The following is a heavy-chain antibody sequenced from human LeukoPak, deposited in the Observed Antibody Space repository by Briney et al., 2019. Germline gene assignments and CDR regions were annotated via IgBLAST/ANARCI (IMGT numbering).Heavy chain of an antibody. D-gene: IGHD2-2*01. V-gene: IGHV1-2*02. Sequence: GASVKVSCKASGYTFTRYYMHWVRQAPGQGLEWMGWINPNSGGTNYAQKFQGRVTMTRDTSISTAYMELSRLRSDDTAVYYCARESGDCSSTSCPFDYWGQGTLVTVSS. J-gene: IGHJ4*02. CDR3: ARESGDCSSTSCPFDY. CDR1: GYTFTRYY. CDR2: INPNSGGT.